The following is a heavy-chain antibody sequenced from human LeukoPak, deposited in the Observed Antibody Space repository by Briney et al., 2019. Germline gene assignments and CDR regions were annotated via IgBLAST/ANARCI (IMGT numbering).Heavy chain of an antibody. CDR2: INPNSGGT. V-gene: IGHV1-2*02. CDR3: ARPFYYYDSSGYYYG. CDR1: GGTFSSYA. Sequence: GSSVKVSCKASGGTFSSYAISWVRQAPGQGLEWMGWINPNSGGTNYAQKFQGRVTMTRDTSISTAYMELSRLRSDDTAVYYCARPFYYYDSSGYYYGWGQGTLVTVSS. J-gene: IGHJ4*02. D-gene: IGHD3-22*01.